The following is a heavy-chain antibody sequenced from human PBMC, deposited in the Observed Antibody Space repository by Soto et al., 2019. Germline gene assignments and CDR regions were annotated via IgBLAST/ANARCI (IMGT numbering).Heavy chain of an antibody. D-gene: IGHD3-10*01. V-gene: IGHV4-39*01. J-gene: IGHJ6*03. Sequence: SETLSLTCTVSGGSISSTSSYWAWIRQPPGKGLEWVGSIYYLGNTYYNPSLGSRVTISVDTSKNQFSLRLSSVTAADTAVYYCARGLILWFGELSRRGGYYYYMDVWGKGTTVTVSS. CDR1: GGSISSTSSY. CDR2: IYYLGNT. CDR3: ARGLILWFGELSRRGGYYYYMDV.